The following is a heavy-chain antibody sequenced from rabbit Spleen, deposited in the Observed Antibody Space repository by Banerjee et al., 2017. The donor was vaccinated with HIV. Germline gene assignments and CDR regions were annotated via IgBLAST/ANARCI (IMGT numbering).Heavy chain of an antibody. V-gene: IGHV1S40*01. CDR1: GFSFIAGYY. CDR2: IAGSSSGFT. CDR3: ARDRSSAWGAPFDLNYYFNL. D-gene: IGHD4-1*01. Sequence: QSLEESGGDLVKPGASLTLTCTASGFSFIAGYYMCWVRQAPGKGLEWISCIAGSSSGFTYSATWAKGRFTCSKTSSTTVTLQMTSLTVADTATYFCARDRSSAWGAPFDLNYYFNLWGPGTLVTVS. J-gene: IGHJ4*01.